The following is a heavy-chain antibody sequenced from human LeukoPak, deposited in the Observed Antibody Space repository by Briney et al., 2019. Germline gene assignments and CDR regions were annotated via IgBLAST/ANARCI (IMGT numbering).Heavy chain of an antibody. CDR1: GGSISSGSYY. V-gene: IGHV4-61*02. Sequence: PSQTLSLTCTVSGGSISSGSYYWSWIRQPAGRGLEGMGRIYTSGSTNYNPSLKSRVTISVDTSKNQFSLKLSSVTAADTAVYYCAREQWLASKTYYYYYYMDVWGKGTTVTISS. CDR2: IYTSGST. J-gene: IGHJ6*03. CDR3: AREQWLASKTYYYYYYMDV. D-gene: IGHD6-19*01.